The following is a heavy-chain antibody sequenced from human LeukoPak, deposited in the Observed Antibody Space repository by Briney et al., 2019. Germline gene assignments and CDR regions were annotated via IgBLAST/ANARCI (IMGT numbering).Heavy chain of an antibody. J-gene: IGHJ4*02. CDR1: GDSVSSNGAS. CDR3: AREGYGDLDFDY. V-gene: IGHV6-1*01. CDR2: TYYRSKWYN. D-gene: IGHD4-17*01. Sequence: SQTLSLTCDISGDSVSSNGASWTWIRQSPSRGLEWLGRTYYRSKWYNNYAVSVKSRIIIKPDTSKNQFSLQLNSVTPEDTAVYYCAREGYGDLDFDYWGQGTLVTVYS.